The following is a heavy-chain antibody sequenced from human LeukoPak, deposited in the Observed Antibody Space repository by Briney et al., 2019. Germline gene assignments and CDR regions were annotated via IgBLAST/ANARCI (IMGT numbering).Heavy chain of an antibody. D-gene: IGHD3-10*01. J-gene: IGHJ4*02. CDR2: ISSSSSYI. Sequence: KPGGSLRLSCAASGFTFSSYGMNWVRQAPGKGLEWVSSISSSSSYIYYADSVKGRFTISRDNAKNSLYLQMNSLRAEDTAVCYCARAWGVRLFDYWGQGTLVTVSS. CDR1: GFTFSSYG. V-gene: IGHV3-21*01. CDR3: ARAWGVRLFDY.